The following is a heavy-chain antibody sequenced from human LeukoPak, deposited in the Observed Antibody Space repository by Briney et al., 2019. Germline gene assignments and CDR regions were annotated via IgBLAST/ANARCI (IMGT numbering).Heavy chain of an antibody. CDR1: GGSISSGGYS. J-gene: IGHJ3*02. D-gene: IGHD6-19*01. CDR2: IYHSGST. V-gene: IGHV4-30-2*01. Sequence: SQTLSLTCAVSGGSISSGGYSWSWIRQPPGKGLEWIGYIYHSGSTYYNPSLKSRVTISVDKSKNQFSLKLSSVTAADTAVYYCAVEAVTGWDDAFDIWGQGTMVTVSS. CDR3: AVEAVTGWDDAFDI.